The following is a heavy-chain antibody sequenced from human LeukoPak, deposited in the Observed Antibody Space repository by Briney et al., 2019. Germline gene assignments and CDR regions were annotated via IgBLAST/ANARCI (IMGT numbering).Heavy chain of an antibody. CDR1: GFTFSRYA. Sequence: GGSLSLSCAVSGFTFSRYAMRWVRQARGKGVEWVSDISGSGGSTYYADSVKGQFTISRDNSKNTLYLQINSLRVEDTAVYYCAKPITMVRGVQVSFYYWGQGTLVTVSS. CDR2: ISGSGGST. V-gene: IGHV3-23*01. J-gene: IGHJ4*02. D-gene: IGHD3-10*01. CDR3: AKPITMVRGVQVSFYY.